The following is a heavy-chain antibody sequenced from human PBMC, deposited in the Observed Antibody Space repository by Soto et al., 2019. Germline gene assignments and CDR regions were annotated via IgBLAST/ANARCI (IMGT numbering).Heavy chain of an antibody. CDR3: ARRYGYSFDY. J-gene: IGHJ4*02. V-gene: IGHV4-61*08. D-gene: IGHD1-1*01. CDR2: IYYSGST. CDR1: GGSISSGGYS. Sequence: SETLSLTCAVSGGSISSGGYSWSWIRQPPGKGLEWIGYIYYSGSTNYNPSLKSQVTISVDTSKNQFSLKLSSVTAADTAVYYCARRYGYSFDYWGQGTLVTVSS.